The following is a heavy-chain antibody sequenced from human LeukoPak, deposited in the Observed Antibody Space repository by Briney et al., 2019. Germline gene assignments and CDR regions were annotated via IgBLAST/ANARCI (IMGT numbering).Heavy chain of an antibody. CDR2: IIPIFGTA. CDR1: GGTFSSYA. J-gene: IGHJ3*02. Sequence: ASVKVSCKTSGGTFSSYAISWVRQAPGQGLEWMGGIIPIFGTANYAQKFQGRVTITADKSTTTAYMELSSLRSEDTAVYYCARGYSRNYYFYAFDIWGQGTMVTVSS. D-gene: IGHD6-13*01. V-gene: IGHV1-69*06. CDR3: ARGYSRNYYFYAFDI.